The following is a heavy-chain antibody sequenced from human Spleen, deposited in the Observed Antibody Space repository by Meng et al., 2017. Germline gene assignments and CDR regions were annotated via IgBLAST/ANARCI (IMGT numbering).Heavy chain of an antibody. CDR3: ARVRYGDYVDY. CDR2: IYYSGST. V-gene: IGHV4-59*01. J-gene: IGHJ4*02. D-gene: IGHD4-17*01. Sequence: SETLSLTCTVSGGSISRYFWSWIRQPPGKGLEWIGYIYYSGSTNYNPSLNSRVTISADTSKNQFSLKVSSVTAADTAVYYCARVRYGDYVDYWGQGTLVTVPQ. CDR1: GGSISRYF.